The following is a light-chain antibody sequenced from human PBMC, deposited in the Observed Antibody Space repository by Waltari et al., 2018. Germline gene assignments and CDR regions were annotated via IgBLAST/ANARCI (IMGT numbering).Light chain of an antibody. CDR2: AVS. J-gene: IGLJ3*02. V-gene: IGLV2-14*04. CDR3: SSWTTTNTWV. Sequence: QQRPGNVPKLMVFAVSEPPAGISSRFVGSKSGNTASLTISGLQAEDEADYYCSSWTTTNTWVFGGGTRLTVL.